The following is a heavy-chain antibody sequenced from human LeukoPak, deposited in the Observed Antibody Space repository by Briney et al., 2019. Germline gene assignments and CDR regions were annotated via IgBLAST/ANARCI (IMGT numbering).Heavy chain of an antibody. CDR2: IIPIFGTA. CDR1: GGTFSSYA. D-gene: IGHD1-1*01. CDR3: ARARYRGDAFDI. Sequence: ASVKVSCKASGGTFSSYAISWVRQAPGQGLEWMGGIIPIFGTANYAQKFQGRVTITRDTSASTAYMELSSLRSEDTAVYYCARARYRGDAFDIWGQGTMVTVSS. V-gene: IGHV1-69*05. J-gene: IGHJ3*02.